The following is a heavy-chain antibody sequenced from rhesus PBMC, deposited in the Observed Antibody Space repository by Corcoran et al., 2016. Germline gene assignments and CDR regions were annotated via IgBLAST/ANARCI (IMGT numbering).Heavy chain of an antibody. CDR1: GYTFTDYY. D-gene: IGHD6-37*01. Sequence: EVQLVQSGAEVKKPGASVKISCKASGYTFTDYYLHWVRQAPGKGLEWMGRVEPEDGEAIPAQKFQDRVTSTADTATDTAYMELSSLRSEDTAVYYCATRIAVAMDYWGQGVLVTVSS. V-gene: IGHV1-111*02. CDR2: VEPEDGEA. CDR3: ATRIAVAMDY. J-gene: IGHJ4*01.